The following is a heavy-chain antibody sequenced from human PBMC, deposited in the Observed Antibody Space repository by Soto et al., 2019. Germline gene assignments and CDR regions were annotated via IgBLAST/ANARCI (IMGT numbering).Heavy chain of an antibody. CDR3: AKLYSIYFPNYYYYMDV. CDR2: LSASGYNT. CDR1: GFTFSTYA. D-gene: IGHD4-4*01. V-gene: IGHV3-23*01. Sequence: GGSLRLSCAASGFTFSTYAMSWVRQAPGKGLDWVSTLSASGYNTYYADSVKGRFTISRDNSKNTLYLQMNSLRAEDTAVYYCAKLYSIYFPNYYYYMDVWGTGTTVTVSS. J-gene: IGHJ6*03.